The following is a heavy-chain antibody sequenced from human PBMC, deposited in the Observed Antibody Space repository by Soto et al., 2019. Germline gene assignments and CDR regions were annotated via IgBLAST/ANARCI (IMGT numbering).Heavy chain of an antibody. Sequence: ASVKVSCKASGYSFSGHYMHWVRQAPGQGLEWVGWINPNSGGTNYAEDFQGRITMTRDTSISTAYMELSSLRSDDTALYYCARGGFWITYYTSPPDYWGQGTLVTVSS. J-gene: IGHJ4*02. V-gene: IGHV1-2*02. CDR3: ARGGFWITYYTSPPDY. CDR2: INPNSGGT. D-gene: IGHD3-3*01. CDR1: GYSFSGHY.